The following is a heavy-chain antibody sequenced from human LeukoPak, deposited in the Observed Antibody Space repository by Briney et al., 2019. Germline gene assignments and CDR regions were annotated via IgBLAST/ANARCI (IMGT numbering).Heavy chain of an antibody. CDR1: GFTVSSNY. Sequence: SGGSLRLSCAASGFTVSSNYISWVRQAPGKGLEWVSAIYSGGSTYYADSVKGRFTISRDNSKNTLYLQMNSLRAEDTAVYYCAKGGVRGVTDYWGQGTLVTVSS. CDR2: IYSGGST. D-gene: IGHD3-10*01. V-gene: IGHV3-53*01. J-gene: IGHJ4*02. CDR3: AKGGVRGVTDY.